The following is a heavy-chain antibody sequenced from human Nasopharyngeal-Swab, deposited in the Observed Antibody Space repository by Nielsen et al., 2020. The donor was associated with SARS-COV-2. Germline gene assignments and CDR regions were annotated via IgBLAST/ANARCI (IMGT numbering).Heavy chain of an antibody. V-gene: IGHV4-31*03. CDR1: GGSISSGGYF. Sequence: LSLTCTVSGGSISSGGYFWSWIRQHPGKGLEWIGYIHYTGNTYYNPSLESRLTISLDTSQNQFSLRLSSVTAADTAVYYCARSRSRIVGAPEYWGQGTLVTVSS. CDR2: IHYTGNT. J-gene: IGHJ4*02. CDR3: ARSRSRIVGAPEY. D-gene: IGHD1-26*01.